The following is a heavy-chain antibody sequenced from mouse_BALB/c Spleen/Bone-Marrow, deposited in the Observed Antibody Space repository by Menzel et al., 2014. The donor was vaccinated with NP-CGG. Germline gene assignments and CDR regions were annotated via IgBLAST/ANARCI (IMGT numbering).Heavy chain of an antibody. D-gene: IGHD2-13*01. CDR2: IWAGGST. CDR1: GFSLTHYG. CDR3: ARVGDSDYAMDY. V-gene: IGHV2-9*02. J-gene: IGHJ4*01. Sequence: VKVVESGPGLVAPSQSLSITCTVSGFSLTHYGVHWVRQPPGKGLEWLGVIWAGGSTNYISALMSRLSISKDNSKSLVFLKIHSLQTDDTAMYFCARVGDSDYAMDYWGQGSSVTVSS.